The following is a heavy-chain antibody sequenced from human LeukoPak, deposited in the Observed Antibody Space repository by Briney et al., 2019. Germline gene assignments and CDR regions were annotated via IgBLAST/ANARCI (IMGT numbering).Heavy chain of an antibody. J-gene: IGHJ4*02. CDR1: GYTFTGYY. CDR2: INPNSGVT. V-gene: IGHV1-2*02. CDR3: AGSRGVRGVIPFDY. Sequence: ASVKVSCKASGYTFTGYYVHWVRQAPGQGLEWMGWINPNSGVTNYAQNFQGRVTLTSDTSTNTAYMELSRLRSDDTAVYYCAGSRGVRGVIPFDYWGQGTLVTVSS. D-gene: IGHD3-10*01.